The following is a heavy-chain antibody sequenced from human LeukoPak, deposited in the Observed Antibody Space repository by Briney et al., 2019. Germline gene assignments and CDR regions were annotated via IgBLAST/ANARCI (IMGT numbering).Heavy chain of an antibody. J-gene: IGHJ4*02. D-gene: IGHD3-10*01. CDR1: GFTFSSYA. V-gene: IGHV3-30*04. Sequence: GRSLRLSCAASGFTFSSYAMHWFRQAPGKGLEWVAVISYDGSNKYYADSVKGRFTISRDNSKNTLYLQMNSLRAEDTAVYYCARDGNYGSYFDYWGQGTLVTVSS. CDR2: ISYDGSNK. CDR3: ARDGNYGSYFDY.